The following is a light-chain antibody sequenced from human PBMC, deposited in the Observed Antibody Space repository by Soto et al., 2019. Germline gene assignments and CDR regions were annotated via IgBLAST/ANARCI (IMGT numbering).Light chain of an antibody. CDR3: MQGTHWPPT. Sequence: DVVMTQSPLSLPVTLGQPASISCRSSQSVVYSDGIAYLTWFQQRPGQSPRRLIYRVSNRDSGVPERFSGSGSGTDFTLKISRVEAEDVGVYYCMQGTHWPPTLGRGTKVEIK. CDR1: QSVVYSDGIAY. J-gene: IGKJ1*01. CDR2: RVS. V-gene: IGKV2-30*01.